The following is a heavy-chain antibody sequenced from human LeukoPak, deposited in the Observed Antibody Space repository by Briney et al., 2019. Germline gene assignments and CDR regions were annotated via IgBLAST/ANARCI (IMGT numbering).Heavy chain of an antibody. CDR2: IRYDGSNK. V-gene: IGHV3-30*02. CDR1: GFTFSSYG. D-gene: IGHD5-18*01. J-gene: IGHJ4*02. Sequence: GGSLRLSCAASGFTFSSYGMHWVRQAPGKGLEWVAFIRYDGSNKYYADSVKGRFTISRDNSKNTLYLQMNSLRAEDTAVYYCAKDRYVDTATFDYWGQGTLVTVSS. CDR3: AKDRYVDTATFDY.